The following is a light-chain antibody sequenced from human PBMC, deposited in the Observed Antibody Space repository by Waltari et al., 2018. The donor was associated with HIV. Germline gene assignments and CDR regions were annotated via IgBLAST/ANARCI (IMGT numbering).Light chain of an antibody. CDR3: AAWDDSLSGL. CDR1: SSNIGSNH. CDR2: RNN. V-gene: IGLV1-47*01. Sequence: QSVLTQPPSASGTPGQRLTTTCSGGSSNIGSNHVYWYQQLPGTVPKLLIYRNNQRPSGVPDRFSGSKSGTSASLAISGLRSEDEADYYCAAWDDSLSGLFGGGTKLTVL. J-gene: IGLJ2*01.